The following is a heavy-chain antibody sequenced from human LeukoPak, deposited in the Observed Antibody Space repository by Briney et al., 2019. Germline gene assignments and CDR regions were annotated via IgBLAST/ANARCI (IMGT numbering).Heavy chain of an antibody. J-gene: IGHJ4*02. CDR1: GVTFSSYA. CDR3: GRPAYGGNSGGLNLG. CDR2: ISYDGSNK. Sequence: GGSLRLSCAASGVTFSSYAMHWVRQAPGKGLEWVGVISYDGSNKYYADSVKGRFTISRDNAKNPLYPQMNSRSAQDRALYYGGRPAYGGNSGGLNLGRGKAALLPVS. D-gene: IGHD4-23*01. V-gene: IGHV3-30-3*01.